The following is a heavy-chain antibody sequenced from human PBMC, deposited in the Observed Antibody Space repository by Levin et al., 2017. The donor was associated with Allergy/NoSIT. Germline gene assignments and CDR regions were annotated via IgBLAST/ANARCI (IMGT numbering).Heavy chain of an antibody. V-gene: IGHV3-43*01. Sequence: GGSLRLSCAASGFIFDDYSMHWVRQTPGKGLEWVSLISWDGAGTYYAASVKGRFTISRDNSKNSLYLQMNSLRDEDTALYYCAKDYCSSTSCYDYCYYLDVWGKGTTVTVSS. CDR3: AKDYCSSTSCYDYCYYLDV. CDR1: GFIFDDYS. J-gene: IGHJ6*03. CDR2: ISWDGAGT. D-gene: IGHD2-2*01.